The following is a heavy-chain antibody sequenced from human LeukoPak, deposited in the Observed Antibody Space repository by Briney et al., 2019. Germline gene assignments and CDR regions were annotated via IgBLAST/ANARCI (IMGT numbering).Heavy chain of an antibody. Sequence: GESLKISCKGSGYSFTSYWIGWVRQMPGKGLEWLGIIYPGDSDTRYSPSFQGQVTISADKSISTAYLQWSSLKASDTAMYYCARPLIARDLGGSYSYYFDYWGQGTLVTVSS. CDR1: GYSFTSYW. D-gene: IGHD1-26*01. CDR3: ARPLIARDLGGSYSYYFDY. J-gene: IGHJ4*02. CDR2: IYPGDSDT. V-gene: IGHV5-51*01.